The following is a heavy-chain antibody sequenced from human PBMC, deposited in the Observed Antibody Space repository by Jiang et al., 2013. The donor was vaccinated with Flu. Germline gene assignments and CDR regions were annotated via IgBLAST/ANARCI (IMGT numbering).Heavy chain of an antibody. Sequence: GPGLVKPSQTLPLTCTVSGGSISSGNYFWSWVRQLPGKGLEWIGYIDYRGAAHYNPSLRSRVSISIDTSENQFSLKLSSVTAADTAVYYCAREVILTTDTDAFDIWGQGTMVTVSS. J-gene: IGHJ3*02. V-gene: IGHV4-31*03. CDR3: AREVILTTDTDAFDI. D-gene: IGHD3-10*01. CDR1: GGSISSGNYF. CDR2: IDYRGAA.